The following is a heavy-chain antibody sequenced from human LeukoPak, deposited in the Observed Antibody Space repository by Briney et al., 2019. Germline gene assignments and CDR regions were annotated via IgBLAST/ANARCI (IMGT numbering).Heavy chain of an antibody. CDR2: INPNSGGT. CDR3: AGEPTCPSSSWYYFDY. Sequence: VASVKVSCKASGYTFTGYYMHWVRQAPGQGLEWMGRINPNSGGTNYAQKFQGRVTMTRDTSISTAYMELSRLRSDDTAVYCCAGEPTCPSSSWYYFDYWGQGTLVTVSS. J-gene: IGHJ4*02. D-gene: IGHD6-13*01. CDR1: GYTFTGYY. V-gene: IGHV1-2*06.